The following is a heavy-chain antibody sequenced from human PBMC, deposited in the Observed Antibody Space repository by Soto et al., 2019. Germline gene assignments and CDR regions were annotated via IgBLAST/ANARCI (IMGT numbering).Heavy chain of an antibody. CDR3: AKGPDGDSLLAYFDC. V-gene: IGHV3-23*01. J-gene: IGHJ4*01. CDR2: ISGSGGST. CDR1: GFTFSNYA. D-gene: IGHD4-17*01. Sequence: EVQLLESGGGLVQPGGSLRLSCAASGFTFSNYAMSWVRQAPGKGLEWVPVISGSGGSTYYADSVKGRFTISRDNSKNSLYRQMNTRRCVDAGVFYCAKGPDGDSLLAYFDCWG.